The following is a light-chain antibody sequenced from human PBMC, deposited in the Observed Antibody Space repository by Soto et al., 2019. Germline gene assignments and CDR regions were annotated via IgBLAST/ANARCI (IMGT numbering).Light chain of an antibody. V-gene: IGKV3-20*01. J-gene: IGKJ1*01. CDR1: QSVSSNF. Sequence: ESVLTQSPGTLSLSPGERATLSCRASQSVSSNFLAWYQQKPGQAPRLLIYGASTRATGIPDRFSGSGSGTDVTLTISRLEPEDSGVYYCQQYGSSPTWTFGQGTKVGIK. CDR2: GAS. CDR3: QQYGSSPTWT.